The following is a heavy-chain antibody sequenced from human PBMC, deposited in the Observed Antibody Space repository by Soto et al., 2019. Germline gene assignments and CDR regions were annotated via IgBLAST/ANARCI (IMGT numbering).Heavy chain of an antibody. CDR3: ARGGGSYDFWSGYGSDYYAMDV. J-gene: IGHJ6*02. CDR2: ISSSGNYI. V-gene: IGHV3-21*01. CDR1: GFTFSTYS. Sequence: KPGGSLRLSCTASGFTFSTYSMNWVRQAPGKGLEWVSSISSSGNYIYYADSMKGRFTISRDTAKNSLYLQMNSLRAEDTAVYYCARGGGSYDFWSGYGSDYYAMDVWGQGTTVTVSS. D-gene: IGHD3-3*01.